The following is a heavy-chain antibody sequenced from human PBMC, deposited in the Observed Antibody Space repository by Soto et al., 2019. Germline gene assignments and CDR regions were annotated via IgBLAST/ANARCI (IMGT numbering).Heavy chain of an antibody. J-gene: IGHJ5*02. CDR1: GYTFTSYG. Sequence: GASVKVSCKASGYTFTSYGISWVRQAPGQGLEWMGWISAYNGNTNYAQKLQGRVTMTTDTSTSTAYMELRSLRSDDTAVYYCARWLYGNYEGGVVDPWGQGTLVTVSS. CDR3: ARWLYGNYEGGVVDP. CDR2: ISAYNGNT. D-gene: IGHD1-7*01. V-gene: IGHV1-18*01.